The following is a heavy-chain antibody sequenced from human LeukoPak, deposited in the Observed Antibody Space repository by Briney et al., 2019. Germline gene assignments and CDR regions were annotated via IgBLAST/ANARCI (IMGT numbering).Heavy chain of an antibody. V-gene: IGHV3-74*01. CDR1: GFTFSSYW. Sequence: GGSLRLSCAASGFTFSSYWMHWVRQAPGKGLVWVSRINGDGSTTTYADSVKGRFTISRDNAKNTLYVQMNSLRVEDTAVYYCARDLDGSGNHHWFDTWGQGTLVTVSS. CDR2: INGDGSTT. CDR3: ARDLDGSGNHHWFDT. D-gene: IGHD3-10*01. J-gene: IGHJ5*02.